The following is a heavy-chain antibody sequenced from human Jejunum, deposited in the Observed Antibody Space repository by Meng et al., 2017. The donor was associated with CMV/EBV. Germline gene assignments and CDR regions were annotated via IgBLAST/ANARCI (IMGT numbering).Heavy chain of an antibody. V-gene: IGHV4-61*01. J-gene: IGHJ4*02. CDR2: ISYGKTT. D-gene: IGHD1-7*01. CDR3: AKDRAELQFFDF. Sequence: SGGPVRTSNSYWGWVRQPPGKGLESIKSISYGKTTKSNPSLKSRVTISADTSRDQFSLKLTSVTAADTAVYFCAKDRAELQFFDFWGQGLLVTVSS. CDR1: GGPVRTSNSY.